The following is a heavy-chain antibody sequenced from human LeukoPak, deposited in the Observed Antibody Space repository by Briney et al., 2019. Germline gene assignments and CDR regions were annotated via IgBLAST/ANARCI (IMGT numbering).Heavy chain of an antibody. V-gene: IGHV1-46*01. Sequence: ASVTVSFTASGYTFTIYYMHWVRQAPGQGLEWMGVINTSGSSTSYKQKFQGRVSMTRDIDKSTVYMELSSLRSEDTAVYYCARDLAWGAFDYWGQGTLVTVSS. D-gene: IGHD7-27*01. CDR2: INTSGSST. CDR1: GYTFTIYY. CDR3: ARDLAWGAFDY. J-gene: IGHJ4*02.